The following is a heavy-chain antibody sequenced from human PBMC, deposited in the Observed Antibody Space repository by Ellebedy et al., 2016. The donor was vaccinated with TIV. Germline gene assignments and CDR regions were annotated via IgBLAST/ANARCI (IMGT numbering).Heavy chain of an antibody. Sequence: ASVKVSCXASGYTFTSYYMHWVRQAPGQGLEWMGIINPSGGSTSYAQKFQGRVTMTRDTSTSTAYMELRSLRSDDTAVYYCARDAAAGNRASYMDVWGKGTTVTVSS. V-gene: IGHV1-46*01. CDR2: INPSGGST. CDR3: ARDAAAGNRASYMDV. J-gene: IGHJ6*03. D-gene: IGHD6-13*01. CDR1: GYTFTSYY.